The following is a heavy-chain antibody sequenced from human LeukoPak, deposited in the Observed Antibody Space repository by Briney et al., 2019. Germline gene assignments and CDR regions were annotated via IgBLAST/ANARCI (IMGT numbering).Heavy chain of an antibody. CDR3: ARDLDTAGYYYMDV. CDR1: GFTFSSYA. Sequence: GGSLRLSCAASGFTFSSYAMSWVRQAPGKGLEWVSTISNSDGSTYYADSVKGRSSISRDNSENTLYLQMNSLRAEDTAVYYCARDLDTAGYYYMDVWGKGTTVTVSS. D-gene: IGHD5-18*01. CDR2: ISNSDGST. J-gene: IGHJ6*03. V-gene: IGHV3-23*01.